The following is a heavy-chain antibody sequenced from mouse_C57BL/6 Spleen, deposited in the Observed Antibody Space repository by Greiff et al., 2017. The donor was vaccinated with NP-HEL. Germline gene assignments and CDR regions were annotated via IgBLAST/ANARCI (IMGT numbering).Heavy chain of an antibody. J-gene: IGHJ3*01. CDR1: GFTFSDYG. CDR2: ISSGSSTI. Sequence: EVKLMESGGGLVKPGGSLKLSCAASGFTFSDYGMHWVRQAPEKGLEWVAYISSGSSTIYYADTVKGRFTISRDNAKNTLCLQMTSLRSEDTAMYYCARADTAWFAYWGQGTLVTVSA. V-gene: IGHV5-17*01. CDR3: ARADTAWFAY.